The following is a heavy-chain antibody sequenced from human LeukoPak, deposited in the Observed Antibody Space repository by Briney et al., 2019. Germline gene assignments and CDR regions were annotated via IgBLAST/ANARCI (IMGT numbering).Heavy chain of an antibody. D-gene: IGHD3-22*01. J-gene: IGHJ4*02. Sequence: GGSLRLSCAASGFTFSSYAMSWVRQAPGKGLEWVSAISGSGGSTYYADSVKGRFTISRDNSKNTLYLQMNSLGAEDTAVYYCAKDLAMIVVNLFDYWGQGTLVTVSS. CDR2: ISGSGGST. CDR3: AKDLAMIVVNLFDY. V-gene: IGHV3-23*01. CDR1: GFTFSSYA.